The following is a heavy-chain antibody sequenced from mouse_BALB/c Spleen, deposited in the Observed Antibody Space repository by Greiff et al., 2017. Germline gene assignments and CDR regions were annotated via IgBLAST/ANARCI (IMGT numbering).Heavy chain of an antibody. J-gene: IGHJ2*01. CDR2: IYPGDGDT. Sequence: QVQLKQSGAELARPGASVKLSCKASGYTFTSYWMQWVKQRPGQGLEWIGAIYPGDGDTRYTQKFKGKATLTADKSSSTAYMQLSSLASEDSAVYYCARAKTTVVATDYWGQGTTLTVSS. CDR1: GYTFTSYW. D-gene: IGHD1-1*01. V-gene: IGHV1-87*01. CDR3: ARAKTTVVATDY.